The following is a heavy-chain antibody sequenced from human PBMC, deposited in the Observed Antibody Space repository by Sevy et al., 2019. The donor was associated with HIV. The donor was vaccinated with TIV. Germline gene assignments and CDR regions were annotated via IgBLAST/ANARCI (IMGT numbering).Heavy chain of an antibody. CDR2: IFSSGST. CDR1: GFTVNDKY. CDR3: VSLFLSYRSGWSYFDY. J-gene: IGHJ4*02. V-gene: IGHV3-66*02. D-gene: IGHD6-19*01. Sequence: GGSLRLSCAISGFTVNDKYIIWVRQAPGKGLEWVSVIFSSGSTYYADSAKGRFTISRDKSKNIVDLQMNSVRAEDTAVYYCVSLFLSYRSGWSYFDYWGQGTLVTVSS.